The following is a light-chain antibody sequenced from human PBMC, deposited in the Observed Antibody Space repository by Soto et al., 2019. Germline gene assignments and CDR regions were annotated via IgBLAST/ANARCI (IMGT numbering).Light chain of an antibody. CDR2: SND. V-gene: IGLV1-44*01. CDR1: SSNIGSNI. Sequence: QSVLSQPPSASGTPGQRVTISCSGRSSNIGSNIVNWYQQLPGTAPKLLIYSNDQRPSGVPDRFSGSKSGTSASLAISGLQSEDEADYYCSAWDARLHAVLFGGGTKLTVL. J-gene: IGLJ2*01. CDR3: SAWDARLHAVL.